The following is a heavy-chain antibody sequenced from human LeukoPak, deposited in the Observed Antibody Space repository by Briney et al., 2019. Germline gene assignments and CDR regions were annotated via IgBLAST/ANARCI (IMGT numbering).Heavy chain of an antibody. CDR2: INPNSGGT. Sequence: ASVKVSCKASGYTFSGYYMHWVRQAPGQGLEWMGWINPNSGGTNYAQKFQGRVTMTRDTSISTAYMELSRLRSDDTAVYYCAGPNRYCSSTSCLIMDVWGKGTTVTVSS. J-gene: IGHJ6*04. CDR1: GYTFSGYY. CDR3: AGPNRYCSSTSCLIMDV. D-gene: IGHD2-2*01. V-gene: IGHV1-2*02.